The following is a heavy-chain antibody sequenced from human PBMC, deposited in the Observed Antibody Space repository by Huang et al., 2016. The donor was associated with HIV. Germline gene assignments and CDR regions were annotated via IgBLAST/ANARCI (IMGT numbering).Heavy chain of an antibody. D-gene: IGHD3-22*01. Sequence: QVQLVQSGAEVKKPGSSVKVSCKASGGSFRNFAIGWVRQAPGQGLGWMGGNTPTLGTANYAQKFQGRGTIIADEATSTAYMELSSLRSEDTAVYYCATVDYYDTSGPQRGYFDNWGQGTLVTVSS. CDR3: ATVDYYDTSGPQRGYFDN. J-gene: IGHJ4*02. V-gene: IGHV1-69*01. CDR1: GGSFRNFA. CDR2: NTPTLGTA.